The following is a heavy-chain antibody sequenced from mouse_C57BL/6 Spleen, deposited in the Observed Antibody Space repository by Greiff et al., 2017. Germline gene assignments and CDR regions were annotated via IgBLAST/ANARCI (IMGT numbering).Heavy chain of an antibody. CDR3: ARCYYGSSYYFDY. J-gene: IGHJ2*01. V-gene: IGHV1-55*01. CDR2: IYPGSGST. Sequence: VQLQQPGAELVKPGASVKMSCKASGYTFTSYWITWVKQRPGQGLEWIGDIYPGSGSTNYNEKFKSKATLTVDTSSSTAYMQLSSLTSEDSAVYYCARCYYGSSYYFDYWGQGTTLTVSS. CDR1: GYTFTSYW. D-gene: IGHD1-1*01.